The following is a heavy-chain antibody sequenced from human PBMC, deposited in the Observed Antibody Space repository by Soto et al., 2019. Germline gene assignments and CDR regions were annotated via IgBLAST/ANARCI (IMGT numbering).Heavy chain of an antibody. Sequence: QSGGSLRLSCAASGFTFSSYAMSWVRQAPGKGLEWVSAISGSGGSTYYADSVKGRFTISRDNSKNTLYLQMNSLRAEDTAVYYCAKPTPPDYYDSSGYYSGAFDIWGQGTMVTVSS. V-gene: IGHV3-23*01. CDR1: GFTFSSYA. CDR2: ISGSGGST. CDR3: AKPTPPDYYDSSGYYSGAFDI. D-gene: IGHD3-22*01. J-gene: IGHJ3*02.